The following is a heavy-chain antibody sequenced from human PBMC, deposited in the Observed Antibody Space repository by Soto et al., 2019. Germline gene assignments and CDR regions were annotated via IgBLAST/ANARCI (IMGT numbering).Heavy chain of an antibody. V-gene: IGHV4-39*01. Sequence: PSETLSLTCTVSGGSISSSSYYWGWIRQPPGKGLEWIGSIYYSGSTYYNPSLKSRVTISVDTSKNQFSLELSSVTAADTAVYYCGILWFGEFEKNYYYYGMDVWGQGTTVTVSS. D-gene: IGHD3-10*01. CDR2: IYYSGST. J-gene: IGHJ6*02. CDR3: GILWFGEFEKNYYYYGMDV. CDR1: GGSISSSSYY.